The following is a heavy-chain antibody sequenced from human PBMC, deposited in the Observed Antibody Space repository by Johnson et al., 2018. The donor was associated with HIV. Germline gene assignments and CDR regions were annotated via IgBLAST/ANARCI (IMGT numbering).Heavy chain of an antibody. CDR2: ISGSGGST. J-gene: IGHJ3*02. CDR1: GFTFSSYA. V-gene: IGHV3-23*04. D-gene: IGHD2-2*01. Sequence: MQLVESGGGLVQPGGSLRLSCAASGFTFSSYAMSWVRQAPGKGPEWVSAISGSGGSTYYADSVKGRFTISRDNSKNTLYLQMNSLRADDTAMYYCAKADTMAGDAFDIWGQGTMVTVSS. CDR3: AKADTMAGDAFDI.